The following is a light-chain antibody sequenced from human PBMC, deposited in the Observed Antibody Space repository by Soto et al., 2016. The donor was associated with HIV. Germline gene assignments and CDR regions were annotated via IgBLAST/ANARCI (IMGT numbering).Light chain of an antibody. CDR3: QQYKTYPLT. CDR2: GAS. Sequence: DIQMTQSPSSLSASVGDTVTITCRASQDIDNYLAWFQQKPGKAPKSLIYGASTLQSGVSSKFSGSRSGTDFTLTISSLQSEDFATYFCQQYKTYPLTFGGGTKVQIK. V-gene: IGKV1-16*02. CDR1: QDIDNY. J-gene: IGKJ4*01.